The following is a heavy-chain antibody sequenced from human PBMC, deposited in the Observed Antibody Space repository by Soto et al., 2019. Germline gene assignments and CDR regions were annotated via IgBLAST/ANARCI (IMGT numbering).Heavy chain of an antibody. CDR1: GFTVSSNY. J-gene: IGHJ6*02. CDR2: IFSGGGT. D-gene: IGHD4-4*01. V-gene: IGHV3-53*01. CDR3: ARDGTVNSAPYYGMDV. Sequence: SLRLSCAASGFTVSSNYMSWVRQAPGKGLEWVSLIFSGGGTFYADSVRGRFTISRDNSKNTLYLQMNSLRVEDTAVYYCARDGTVNSAPYYGMDVWGQGTTVTVSS.